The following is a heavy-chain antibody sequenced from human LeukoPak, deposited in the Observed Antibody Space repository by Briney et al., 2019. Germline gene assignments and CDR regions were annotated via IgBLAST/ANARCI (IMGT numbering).Heavy chain of an antibody. CDR2: INSDGSST. V-gene: IGHV3-74*01. CDR3: ARKFYYDSSGYLTFDY. Sequence: GGSLRLSCAASGFTFSSYSMNWVRQAPGKGLVWVSRINSDGSSTSYADSVKGRFTISRDNAKNTLYLQMNSLRAEDTAVYYCARKFYYDSSGYLTFDYWGQGTLVTVSS. D-gene: IGHD3-22*01. J-gene: IGHJ4*02. CDR1: GFTFSSYS.